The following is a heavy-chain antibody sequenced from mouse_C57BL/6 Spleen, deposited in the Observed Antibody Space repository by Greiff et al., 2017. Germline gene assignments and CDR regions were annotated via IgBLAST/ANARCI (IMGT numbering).Heavy chain of an antibody. CDR2: ISYDGSN. J-gene: IGHJ1*03. CDR1: GYSITSGYY. CDR3: AMIYYDRYFDV. Sequence: EVKLQESGPGLVKPSQSLSLTCSVTGYSITSGYYWNWIRQFPGNKLEWMGYISYDGSNNYNPSLKNRISITRDTSKNQFFLKLNSVTTEDTATYYCAMIYYDRYFDVWGTGTTVTVSS. V-gene: IGHV3-6*01. D-gene: IGHD2-4*01.